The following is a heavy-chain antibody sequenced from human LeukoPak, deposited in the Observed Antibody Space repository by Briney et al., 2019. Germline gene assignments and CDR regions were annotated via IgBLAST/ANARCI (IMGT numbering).Heavy chain of an antibody. V-gene: IGHV4-59*01. D-gene: IGHD6-13*01. Sequence: SETLSLTCTVSGGSISSYYWSWIRQPPGKGLEWIGYSYYSGSTNYNPSLKSRVTISVDTSKNQFSLKLSSVTAADTAVYYCARVGDGSSSWYYYYYMDVWGKGTTVTVSS. J-gene: IGHJ6*03. CDR3: ARVGDGSSSWYYYYYMDV. CDR2: SYYSGST. CDR1: GGSISSYY.